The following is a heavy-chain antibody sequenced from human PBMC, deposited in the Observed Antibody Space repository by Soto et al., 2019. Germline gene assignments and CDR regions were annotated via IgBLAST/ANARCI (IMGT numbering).Heavy chain of an antibody. D-gene: IGHD3-3*01. J-gene: IGHJ6*03. V-gene: IGHV3-74*01. Sequence: EVQLVESGGGLVQPGGSLRLSCAASGLTFSSYWMHWVRQVPGKGLVWVSRVNSDGSFTTYADSVKGRFTISRDNAKNTLYLQMNSLRAEDTALYYCVREPPRVDHYYFYMDVWGKGTTVTVSS. CDR2: VNSDGSFT. CDR3: VREPPRVDHYYFYMDV. CDR1: GLTFSSYW.